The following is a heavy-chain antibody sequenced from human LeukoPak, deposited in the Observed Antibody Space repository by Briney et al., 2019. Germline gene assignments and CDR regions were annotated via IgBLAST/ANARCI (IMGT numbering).Heavy chain of an antibody. CDR2: IYYSGST. Sequence: SETLSLTCTVSGGSISSGGYYWSWIRQHPGKGLEWIGYIYYSGSTNYNPSRKSRVTISVDTSKNQFSLKLSFVTAADTAVYYCARQDFWSGLYYFDYWGQGTLVTVSS. D-gene: IGHD3-3*01. V-gene: IGHV4-61*08. CDR3: ARQDFWSGLYYFDY. CDR1: GGSISSGGYY. J-gene: IGHJ4*02.